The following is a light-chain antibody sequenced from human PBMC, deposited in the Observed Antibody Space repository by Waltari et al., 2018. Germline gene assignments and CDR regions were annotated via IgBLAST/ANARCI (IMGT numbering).Light chain of an antibody. CDR3: QQYNMWPWT. CDR1: QSVRDK. J-gene: IGKJ1*01. Sequence: EIVMTQSPATLSVSPGERTTISCRASQSVRDKLAWFHQKPGQSPRLLIYEASARATGVPARFSGSGSETEFTLTITSLQSEDFAVYFCQQYNMWPWTFGQGTKVEIK. V-gene: IGKV3-15*01. CDR2: EAS.